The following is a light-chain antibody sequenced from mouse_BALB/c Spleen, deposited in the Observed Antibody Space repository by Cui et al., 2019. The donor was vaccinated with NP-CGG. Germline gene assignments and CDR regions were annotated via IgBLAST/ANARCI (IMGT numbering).Light chain of an antibody. J-gene: IGLJ1*01. CDR1: TGAVTTVNY. V-gene: IGLV1*01. CDR3: ALWYSNHWV. Sequence: QAVVTQESELTTSPGETVTLTCRSSTGAVTTVNYANWVQDKPDHLFTGLIGGTNNRAPGVPARFSGSLIGDKAALTITGAQTEDEAIYFCALWYSNHWVFGGGTKLTVL. CDR2: GTN.